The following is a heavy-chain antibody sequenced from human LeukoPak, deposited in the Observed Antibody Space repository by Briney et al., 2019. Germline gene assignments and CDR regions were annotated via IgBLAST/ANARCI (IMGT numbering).Heavy chain of an antibody. CDR2: IYYSGST. V-gene: IGHV4-39*07. CDR3: ARERTPIYMIWDAFDI. Sequence: PSETLSLTCTVSGGSISSSSYYWGWIRQPPGKGLEWIGSIYYSGSTYYNPSLKSRVTISVDTSKNQFSLKVNSVTAADTAVYYCARERTPIYMIWDAFDIWGQGTMVTVSS. J-gene: IGHJ3*02. CDR1: GGSISSSSYY. D-gene: IGHD3-22*01.